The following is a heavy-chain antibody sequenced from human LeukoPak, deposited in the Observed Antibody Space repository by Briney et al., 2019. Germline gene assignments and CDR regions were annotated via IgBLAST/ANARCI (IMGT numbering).Heavy chain of an antibody. CDR1: GGSISSTNYY. Sequence: SETLSLTCTVPGGSISSTNYYWGWIRQPPGKGLEWIGSIYYSGSTYYNPSLKSRVTISVDTSKNQFSLKLSSVTAADTAVYYCANGGQWLVQEDYYFDYWGQGTLVTVSS. CDR3: ANGGQWLVQEDYYFDY. J-gene: IGHJ4*02. D-gene: IGHD6-19*01. CDR2: IYYSGST. V-gene: IGHV4-39*01.